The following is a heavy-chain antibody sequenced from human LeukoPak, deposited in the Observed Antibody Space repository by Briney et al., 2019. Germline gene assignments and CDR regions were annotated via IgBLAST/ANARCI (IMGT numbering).Heavy chain of an antibody. Sequence: GGSLRLSCAASGFTFSSYAMHWVRQAPGKGLEWVAVISYDGSNKYYADSVKGRFTISRDNSKNTLYLQMNSLRAEDTAVYYCASSRQWLVQGYYYYGMDVWGQGTTVTVSS. CDR2: ISYDGSNK. CDR1: GFTFSSYA. CDR3: ASSRQWLVQGYYYYGMDV. J-gene: IGHJ6*02. D-gene: IGHD6-19*01. V-gene: IGHV3-30-3*01.